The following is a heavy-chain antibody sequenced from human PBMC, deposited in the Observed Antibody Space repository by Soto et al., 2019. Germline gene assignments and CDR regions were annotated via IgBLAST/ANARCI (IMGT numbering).Heavy chain of an antibody. Sequence: PGESLKISCKGGGYNFINSWIDWVRQMPGKGLEWMGMIFPGDSDARYSPSFQGQVTMSADKSISTAYLQWTSLEASDTAMYYCARHREYCTGGTCYSIVFDIWGPGTMVTVSS. J-gene: IGHJ3*02. D-gene: IGHD2-15*01. CDR2: IFPGDSDA. V-gene: IGHV5-51*01. CDR1: GYNFINSW. CDR3: ARHREYCTGGTCYSIVFDI.